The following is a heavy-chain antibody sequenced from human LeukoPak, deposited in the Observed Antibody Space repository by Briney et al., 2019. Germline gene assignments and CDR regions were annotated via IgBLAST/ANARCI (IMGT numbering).Heavy chain of an antibody. CDR2: ISAYNGNT. D-gene: IGHD2-2*01. Sequence: ASVKVSCKASGYTFTSYGISWVRQAPGQGLEWMGWISAYNGNTNYAQKPQGRVTMTTDTSTSTAYMELRSLRSDDTAVYYCAVGGYCSSTSCYAYYYYGTDVWGQGTTVTVSS. V-gene: IGHV1-18*01. CDR1: GYTFTSYG. J-gene: IGHJ6*02. CDR3: AVGGYCSSTSCYAYYYYGTDV.